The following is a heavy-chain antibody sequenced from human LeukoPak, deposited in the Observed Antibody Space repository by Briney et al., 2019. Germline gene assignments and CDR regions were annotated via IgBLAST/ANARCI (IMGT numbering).Heavy chain of an antibody. CDR1: GYTLTELS. J-gene: IGHJ5*02. V-gene: IGHV1-24*01. CDR2: FDPEDGET. D-gene: IGHD6-13*01. CDR3: ATLAAAGTENWFDP. Sequence: ASVKVSCKVSGYTLTELSMHWVRQAPGKGLEWMGGFDPEDGETIYAQKFRGRVTMTEDTSTDTAYMELSSLRSEDTAVYYCATLAAAGTENWFDPWGQGTLVTVSS.